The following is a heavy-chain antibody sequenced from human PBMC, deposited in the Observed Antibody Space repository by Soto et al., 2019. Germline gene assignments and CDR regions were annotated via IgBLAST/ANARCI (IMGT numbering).Heavy chain of an antibody. V-gene: IGHV1-46*03. Sequence: ASVRVSCKASGYTFTSYGISWVRQAPGQGLEWMGIINPSGGSTSYAQKFQGRVTMTRDTSTSTVYMELSSLRSEDTAVYYCARDSLYYDILTGYPVGHFDYWGQGTLVTVSS. D-gene: IGHD3-9*01. CDR1: GYTFTSYG. J-gene: IGHJ4*02. CDR2: INPSGGST. CDR3: ARDSLYYDILTGYPVGHFDY.